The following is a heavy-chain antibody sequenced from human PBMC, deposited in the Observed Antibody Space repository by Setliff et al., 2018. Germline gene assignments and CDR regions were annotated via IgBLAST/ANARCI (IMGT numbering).Heavy chain of an antibody. CDR1: GFTFDDYA. CDR2: IKQDGSVK. D-gene: IGHD2-2*01. Sequence: GGSLRLSCAASGFTFDDYAMHWVRQAPGKGLEWVANIKQDGSVKNYVDSVKGRFSISRDNSKNTLYLQMNSLRAEDTAIYYCAKDWNPSTYWYTDYFDSWGQGTLVTVSS. V-gene: IGHV3-7*03. CDR3: AKDWNPSTYWYTDYFDS. J-gene: IGHJ4*02.